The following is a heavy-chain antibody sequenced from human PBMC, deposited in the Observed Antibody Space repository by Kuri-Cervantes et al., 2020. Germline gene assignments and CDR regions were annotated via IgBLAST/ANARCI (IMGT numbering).Heavy chain of an antibody. D-gene: IGHD5-12*01. CDR3: ARDPGYSGYVGAFDI. CDR1: GFTFTTYW. V-gene: IGHV3-30-3*01. Sequence: GESLKISCAASGFTFTTYWMHWVRQAPGKGLEWVAVISYDGSNKYYADSVKGRFTISRDNAKNSLYLQMNSLRAEDTAVYYCARDPGYSGYVGAFDIWGQGTMVTVSS. J-gene: IGHJ3*02. CDR2: ISYDGSNK.